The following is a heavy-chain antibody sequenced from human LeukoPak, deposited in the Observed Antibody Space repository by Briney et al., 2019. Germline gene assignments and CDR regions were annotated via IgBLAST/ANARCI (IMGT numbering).Heavy chain of an antibody. CDR1: GFTFSSYG. CDR3: AREKGRGVISPYFDY. Sequence: GGSLRLSCAASGFTFSSYGMHWVRQASGKGLEWVAFIRYDGSNKYYADSVKGRFTISRDNSKNTLYLQMNSLRAEDTAVYYCAREKGRGVISPYFDYWGQGTLVTVSS. D-gene: IGHD3-10*01. CDR2: IRYDGSNK. J-gene: IGHJ4*02. V-gene: IGHV3-30*02.